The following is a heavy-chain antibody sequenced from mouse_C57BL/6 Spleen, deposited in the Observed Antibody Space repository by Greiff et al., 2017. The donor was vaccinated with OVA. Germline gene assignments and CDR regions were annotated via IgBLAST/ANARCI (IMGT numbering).Heavy chain of an antibody. CDR3: AGGGIGYFDV. CDR1: GYTFTSYW. Sequence: VKLQQPGAELVRPGSSVKLSCKASGYTFTSYWMHWVKQRPIQGLEWIGNIDPSDSETHYNQKFKDKATLTVDKSSSTAYMQLSSLTSEDSAVYYCAGGGIGYFDVWGTGTTVTVSS. V-gene: IGHV1-52*01. J-gene: IGHJ1*03. CDR2: IDPSDSET.